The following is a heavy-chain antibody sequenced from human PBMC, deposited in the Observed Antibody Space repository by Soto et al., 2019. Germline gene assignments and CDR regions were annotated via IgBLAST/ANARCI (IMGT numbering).Heavy chain of an antibody. CDR1: GYSFTSYG. V-gene: IGHV1-18*01. D-gene: IGHD3-3*01. Sequence: ASVKVSCKTSGYSFTSYGISWVRQAPGQGLEWMGWISAYNGNTKYAQKFQGRVTMTTDTSTSTAYMEVRSLRSDDTAVYYCARGYEFWSGYQSFDFSGQGTLVTVSS. J-gene: IGHJ4*02. CDR3: ARGYEFWSGYQSFDF. CDR2: ISAYNGNT.